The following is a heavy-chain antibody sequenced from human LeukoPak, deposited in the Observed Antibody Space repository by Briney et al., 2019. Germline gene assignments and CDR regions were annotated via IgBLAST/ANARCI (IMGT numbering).Heavy chain of an antibody. CDR1: GGSISSGGYY. J-gene: IGHJ4*02. V-gene: IGHV4-31*03. CDR2: IYYSGSI. CDR3: ARLIVGPYYFDY. D-gene: IGHD1-26*01. Sequence: SETLSLTCTVSGGSISSGGYYWSWIRQHPGKGLEWIGYIYYSGSIYYNPSLKSRVTISVDTSKNQFSLKLSSVTAADTAVYYCARLIVGPYYFDYWGQGTLVTVSS.